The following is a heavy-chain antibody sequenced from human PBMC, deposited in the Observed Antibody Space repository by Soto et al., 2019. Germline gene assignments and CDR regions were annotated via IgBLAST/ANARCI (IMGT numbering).Heavy chain of an antibody. CDR3: AREVLLWFGADY. D-gene: IGHD3-10*01. CDR1: GGSFSGYY. CDR2: INHSGST. V-gene: IGHV4-34*01. Sequence: QVQLQQWGAGLLKPSETLSLTCAVYGGSFSGYYWSWIRQPPGKGLEWIGEINHSGSTNYNPSLKSRVTISVDTSKNQFPLKLSSVTAADTAVYYCAREVLLWFGADYWGQGTLVTVSS. J-gene: IGHJ4*02.